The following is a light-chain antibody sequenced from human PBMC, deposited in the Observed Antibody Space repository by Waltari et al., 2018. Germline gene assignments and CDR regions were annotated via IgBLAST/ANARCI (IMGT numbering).Light chain of an antibody. Sequence: QSPLTQPASVSASPGQSIPISCTGTSSDIGGYVYASRYQQHPGRAPKLSIYEVDNRPSGISSRFSGSKSGNTASLTISGLQPEDEADYYCCSYTNSGTRVFGTGTKVTVL. J-gene: IGLJ1*01. CDR2: EVD. V-gene: IGLV2-14*03. CDR3: CSYTNSGTRV. CDR1: SSDIGGYVY.